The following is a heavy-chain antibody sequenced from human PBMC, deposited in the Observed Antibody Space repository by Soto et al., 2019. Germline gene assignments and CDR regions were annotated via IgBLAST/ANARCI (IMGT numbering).Heavy chain of an antibody. CDR2: IYYSGST. CDR3: ARVTYSSSRGRDFQH. CDR1: GGSISSGGYY. D-gene: IGHD6-13*01. V-gene: IGHV4-31*03. Sequence: QVQLQESGPGLVKPSQTLSLTCTVSGGSISSGGYYWSWIRQHPGKDLEWIGYIYYSGSTYYNPSLKIRVTISVDTSKNQFTLKLSSVTAADTAVYYCARVTYSSSRGRDFQHWGQGTLVTVSS. J-gene: IGHJ1*01.